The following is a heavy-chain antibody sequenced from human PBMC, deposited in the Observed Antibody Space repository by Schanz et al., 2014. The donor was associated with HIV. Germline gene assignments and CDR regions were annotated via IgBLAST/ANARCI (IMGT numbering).Heavy chain of an antibody. J-gene: IGHJ3*02. CDR1: GYTSAKYF. CDR2: INPNSGGT. CDR3: ARDLVDSSTWYDAFDI. V-gene: IGHV1-2*02. D-gene: IGHD6-13*01. Sequence: QVQLVQSGTEVKKPGASMNVSCKASGYTSAKYFLIHWVRQAPGQGPEWMGVINPNSGGTNYAQKFQGRVTMTRDTSISTAYMEVRSLRSDDTALYFCARDLVDSSTWYDAFDIWGQGTKVTVSS.